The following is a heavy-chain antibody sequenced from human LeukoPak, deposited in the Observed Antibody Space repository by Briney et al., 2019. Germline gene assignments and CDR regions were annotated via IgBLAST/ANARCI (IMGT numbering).Heavy chain of an antibody. CDR3: ARGITIFGVVIIRTRYYFDY. J-gene: IGHJ4*02. CDR2: ISTSSSYI. Sequence: GGSLRLSCAASGFTFSSYEMNWVRQAPGKGLEWVSSISTSSSYIHYADSVKGRFTISRDNAKNSLYLQMNSLRAEDTAVYYCARGITIFGVVIIRTRYYFDYWGQGTLVTVSS. CDR1: GFTFSSYE. V-gene: IGHV3-21*01. D-gene: IGHD3-3*01.